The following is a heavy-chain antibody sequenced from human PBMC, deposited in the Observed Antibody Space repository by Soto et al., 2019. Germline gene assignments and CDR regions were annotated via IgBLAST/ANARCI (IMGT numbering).Heavy chain of an antibody. D-gene: IGHD3-3*01. Sequence: ASVKVSCKASGYTFTSYAMHWVRQATGQGLEWMGWMNADSGNTGYSQKFQGRVTMTRNTSISTAYMELSSLRSEDTAVYYCARRLPYDFWSGYYSDPWGQGTLVTVSS. V-gene: IGHV1-8*02. CDR3: ARRLPYDFWSGYYSDP. CDR1: GYTFTSYA. CDR2: MNADSGNT. J-gene: IGHJ5*02.